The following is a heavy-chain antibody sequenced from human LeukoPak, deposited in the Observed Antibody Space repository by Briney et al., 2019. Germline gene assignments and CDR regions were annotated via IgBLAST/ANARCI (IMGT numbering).Heavy chain of an antibody. V-gene: IGHV4-59*01. CDR1: GGSISSYY. Sequence: PSETLSLTCTVSGGSISSYYWSWIQQPPGKGLEWIGYIYYSGSTNYNPSLKSRVTISVDTSKNQFSLKLSSVTAADTAVYYCARGIRYSSGWYFDYCGQGTLVTVSS. CDR2: IYYSGST. J-gene: IGHJ4*02. CDR3: ARGIRYSSGWYFDY. D-gene: IGHD6-19*01.